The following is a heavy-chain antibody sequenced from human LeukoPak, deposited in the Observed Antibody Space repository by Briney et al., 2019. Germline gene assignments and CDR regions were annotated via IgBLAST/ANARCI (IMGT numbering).Heavy chain of an antibody. D-gene: IGHD3-10*01. J-gene: IGHJ6*04. CDR2: ISFDGTNK. V-gene: IGHV3-30*03. CDR1: GFTFSSYG. CDR3: ARDGVTRRYNTYYYMDV. Sequence: QPGGSLRLSCAASGFTFSSYGMHWVRQAPGKGLEWVAVISFDGTNKFYADSVKGRFTISRDNSKKTVYLQMNSLRREDTAVYYCARDGVTRRYNTYYYMDVWGRGTTVTISS.